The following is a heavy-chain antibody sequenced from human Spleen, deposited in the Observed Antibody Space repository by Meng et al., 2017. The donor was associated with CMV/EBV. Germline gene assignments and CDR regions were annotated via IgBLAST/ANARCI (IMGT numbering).Heavy chain of an antibody. CDR2: ISRESGSI. D-gene: IGHD6-19*01. J-gene: IGHJ4*02. CDR1: GFTFGDYA. Sequence: GGSLRLSCAASGFTFGDYAMHWVRQAPGKGLEWVSGISRESGSIAYADSVKGRFTISRDNAWNSLYLQMNSLRAEDTAVYYCARDLAVAAPEDYWGQGTLVTVSS. CDR3: ARDLAVAAPEDY. V-gene: IGHV3-9*01.